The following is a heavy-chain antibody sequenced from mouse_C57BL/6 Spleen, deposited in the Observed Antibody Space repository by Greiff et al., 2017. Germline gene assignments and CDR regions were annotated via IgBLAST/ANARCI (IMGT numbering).Heavy chain of an antibody. J-gene: IGHJ3*01. D-gene: IGHD4-1*01. CDR2: ISDGGSYT. CDR1: GFTFSSYA. CDR3: ARDGTGTLAWFAY. Sequence: EVQLVESGGGLVKPGGSLKLSCAASGFTFSSYAMSWVRQTPEKRLEWVATISDGGSYTYYPDNVKGRFTISRDNAKNNLYLQMSHLKSEDTAMYYCARDGTGTLAWFAYWGQGTLLTVSA. V-gene: IGHV5-4*01.